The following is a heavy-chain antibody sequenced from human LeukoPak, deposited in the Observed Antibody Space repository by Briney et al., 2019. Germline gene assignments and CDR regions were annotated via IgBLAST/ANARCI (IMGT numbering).Heavy chain of an antibody. V-gene: IGHV4-34*01. Sequence: SETLSLTCAVDGGSFSGYYWSWIRQPPGKGLEWIGEINHSGSTNYNPSLKSRVTISVDTSKNQFSLKLSSVTAADTAVYYCASLVVTAISYYYYMDVWGKGTTVTVSS. D-gene: IGHD2-21*02. J-gene: IGHJ6*03. CDR2: INHSGST. CDR1: GGSFSGYY. CDR3: ASLVVTAISYYYYMDV.